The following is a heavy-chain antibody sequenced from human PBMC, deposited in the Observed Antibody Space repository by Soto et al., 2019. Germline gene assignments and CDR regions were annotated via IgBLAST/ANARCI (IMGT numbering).Heavy chain of an antibody. CDR3: ASNSLSGGIPKTNTDY. V-gene: IGHV1-69*02. CDR2: IIPILGIA. Sequence: GASVKVSCKASGGTFSSYTISWVRQAPGQGLEWMGRIIPILGIAKYAQKFQGRVTITADKSTSTAYMELSSLRSEDTAVYYCASNSLSGGIPKTNTDYWGQGTLVTVSS. J-gene: IGHJ4*02. CDR1: GGTFSSYT. D-gene: IGHD2-15*01.